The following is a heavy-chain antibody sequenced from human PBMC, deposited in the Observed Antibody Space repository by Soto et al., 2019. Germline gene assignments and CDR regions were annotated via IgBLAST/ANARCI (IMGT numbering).Heavy chain of an antibody. J-gene: IGHJ5*02. Sequence: SETLSLTCTVSGGSIGSGDYYWSCIRQPPGKGLEWIGYIHYRGSTYYNPSLKSRVTISVDTSKNQFSLKLSSVTAADTAVYYCARDQASRVDPWGQGTLVTVSS. CDR3: ARDQASRVDP. V-gene: IGHV4-30-4*01. CDR2: IHYRGST. CDR1: GGSIGSGDYY.